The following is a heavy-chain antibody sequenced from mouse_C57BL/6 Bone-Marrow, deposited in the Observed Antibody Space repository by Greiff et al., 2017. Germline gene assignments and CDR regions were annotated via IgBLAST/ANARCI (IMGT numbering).Heavy chain of an antibody. Sequence: EVQLQESGAELVRPGASVKLSCTASGFNIKDDYMHWVKQRPEQGLEWIGWIDPENGDTEYASKFQGKATITADTSSNTAYLQLSSLTSEDTAVYYCTPFYYGNYGYAMDYWGQGTSGTVSS. V-gene: IGHV14-4*01. CDR2: IDPENGDT. CDR1: GFNIKDDY. CDR3: TPFYYGNYGYAMDY. D-gene: IGHD2-1*01. J-gene: IGHJ4*01.